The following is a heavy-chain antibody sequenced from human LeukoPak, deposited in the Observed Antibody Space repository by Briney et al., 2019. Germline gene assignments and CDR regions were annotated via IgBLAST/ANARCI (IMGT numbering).Heavy chain of an antibody. V-gene: IGHV2-5*01. CDR3: ARVDTSMITVAFHY. Sequence: KVSGPTLVNPTQTLTLTCTFSGFSLRTSGVGVGWIRQPPGKALEWLALIYWNDDKRYSPSLKSRLSIAKDTSKNQVVLTMTNVDPVDTATYYCARVDTSMITVAFHYWGQGTLVTVSS. J-gene: IGHJ4*02. D-gene: IGHD5-18*01. CDR2: IYWNDDK. CDR1: GFSLRTSGVG.